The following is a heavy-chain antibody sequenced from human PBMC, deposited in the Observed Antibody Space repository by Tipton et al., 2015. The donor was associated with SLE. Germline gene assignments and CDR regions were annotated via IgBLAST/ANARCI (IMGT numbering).Heavy chain of an antibody. CDR1: GFTFSSQE. J-gene: IGHJ3*02. CDR3: AKVITMIVVVNDAFDI. V-gene: IGHV3-48*03. D-gene: IGHD3-22*01. CDR2: ISSGGTFI. Sequence: SLRLSCAASGFTFSSQEMNWVRQAPGKGLEWVSYISSGGTFIHYADAVKGRFTISRDNSKNTLYLQMSSLRTEDTAVYYCAKVITMIVVVNDAFDIWGLGTMVTVSS.